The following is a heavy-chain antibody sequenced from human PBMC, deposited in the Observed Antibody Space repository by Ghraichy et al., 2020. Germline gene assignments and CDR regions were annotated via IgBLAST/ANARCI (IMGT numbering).Heavy chain of an antibody. CDR2: ISAYNGNT. CDR3: ARDDYGDYVPDY. CDR1: GYTFTSYG. V-gene: IGHV1-18*01. D-gene: IGHD4-17*01. Sequence: APVKVSCKASGYTFTSYGISWVRQAPGQGLEWMGWISAYNGNTNYAQKLQGRVTMTTDTSTSTAYMELRSLRSDDTAVYYCARDDYGDYVPDYWGQGTLVTVSS. J-gene: IGHJ4*02.